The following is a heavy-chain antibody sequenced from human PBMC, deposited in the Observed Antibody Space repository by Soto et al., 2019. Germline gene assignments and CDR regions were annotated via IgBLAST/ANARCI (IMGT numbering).Heavy chain of an antibody. V-gene: IGHV1-18*01. D-gene: IGHD2-15*01. Sequence: ASVKISCKASGYTFTSYGISWVRQAPGQGLEWTGWISATNGNTNYAQKLQGRVTMTTDTSTTTAYMELRSLRSDDTAVYYCAREYCSGGSCYGADYWGQGTLVTVSS. CDR3: AREYCSGGSCYGADY. J-gene: IGHJ4*02. CDR1: GYTFTSYG. CDR2: ISATNGNT.